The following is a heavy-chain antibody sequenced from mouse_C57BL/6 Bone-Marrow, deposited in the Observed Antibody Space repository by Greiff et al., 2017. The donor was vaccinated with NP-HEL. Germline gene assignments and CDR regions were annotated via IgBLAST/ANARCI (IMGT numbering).Heavy chain of an antibody. CDR3: ARDYGSRISFAY. CDR2: IHPNSGST. D-gene: IGHD1-1*01. Sequence: QVQLKQPGAELVKPGASVKLSCKASGYTFTSYWMHWVKQRPGQGLEWIGMIHPNSGSTNYNEKFKSKATLTVDKSSSTAYMQLSSLTSEDSAVYYCARDYGSRISFAYWGQGTLVTVSA. V-gene: IGHV1-64*01. J-gene: IGHJ3*01. CDR1: GYTFTSYW.